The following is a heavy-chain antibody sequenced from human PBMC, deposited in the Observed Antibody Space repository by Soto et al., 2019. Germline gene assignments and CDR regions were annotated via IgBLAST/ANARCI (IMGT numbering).Heavy chain of an antibody. CDR1: GGSISSGGYY. CDR3: SRSPRIDLWRDPSDY. CDR2: IYFSGST. Sequence: SETLSLTCTVSGGSISSGGYYWSWIRQHPGKGLEWIGYIYFSGSTYYNPSLKSRVTISVDTSKNQFSLKLSSVTAADTAVYYCSRSPRIDLWRDPSDYRGQGT. J-gene: IGHJ4*01. V-gene: IGHV4-31*03.